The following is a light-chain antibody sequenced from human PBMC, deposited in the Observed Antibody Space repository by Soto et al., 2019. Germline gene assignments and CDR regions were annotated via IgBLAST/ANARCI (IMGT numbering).Light chain of an antibody. J-gene: IGKJ5*01. CDR3: QQCGDWPIT. CDR2: DAS. CDR1: RSVSNY. Sequence: EGLRIHTPPRLSLSLREGETQCWRASRSVSNYLAWYQQKPGQAPRLLIYDASTRAAGIPARFTGSGSGTDFTLTITSLEPEDITVYSCQQCGDWPITFGQGTRLEIK. V-gene: IGKV3-11*01.